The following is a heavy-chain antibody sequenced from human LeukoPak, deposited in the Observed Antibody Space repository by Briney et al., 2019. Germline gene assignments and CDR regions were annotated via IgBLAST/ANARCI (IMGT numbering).Heavy chain of an antibody. CDR1: GFTFSDYY. J-gene: IGHJ6*03. V-gene: IGHV3-11*01. Sequence: PGGSLRFSCAASGFTFSDYYMSWIRQAPGKGLGWVSYISSSGSTIYYTDSVKGRFTISRDNAKNSLYLQMNSLRAEDTAVYYCARVREDYAKRGPKRYYYYYYMDVWGKGTTVTISS. CDR2: ISSSGSTI. D-gene: IGHD4-17*01. CDR3: ARVREDYAKRGPKRYYYYYYMDV.